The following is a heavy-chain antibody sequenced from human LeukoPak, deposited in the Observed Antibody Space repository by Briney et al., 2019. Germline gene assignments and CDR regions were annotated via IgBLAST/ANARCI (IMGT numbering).Heavy chain of an antibody. CDR2: ISGSGDNI. V-gene: IGHV3-23*01. Sequence: LAGGCLRLSCAAAGFTVTSDAMSWVRHAPDKGLQWVSSISGSGDNINYAGSVKGWFNISRDTSKNTMYMQMNSLRAEDKAVYYCAKTGGIAARGGWYFDYWGQGTLVTVSS. D-gene: IGHD6-6*01. J-gene: IGHJ4*02. CDR3: AKTGGIAARGGWYFDY. CDR1: GFTVTSDA.